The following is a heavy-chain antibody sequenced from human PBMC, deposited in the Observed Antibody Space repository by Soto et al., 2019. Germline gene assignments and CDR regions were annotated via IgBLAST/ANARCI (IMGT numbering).Heavy chain of an antibody. CDR1: GFTFDDYA. CDR3: AKDTDSGYDLDAFEI. Sequence: EVQLVESGGGLVQPGRSLRLSCAASGFTFDDYAMHWVRQAPGKGLEWVSGISRNSGSIGYADSVKGRFTISRDNAKNSLYLQMNSLRAEDTALYYCAKDTDSGYDLDAFEIWGQGTMVTVSS. J-gene: IGHJ3*02. V-gene: IGHV3-9*01. CDR2: ISRNSGSI. D-gene: IGHD5-12*01.